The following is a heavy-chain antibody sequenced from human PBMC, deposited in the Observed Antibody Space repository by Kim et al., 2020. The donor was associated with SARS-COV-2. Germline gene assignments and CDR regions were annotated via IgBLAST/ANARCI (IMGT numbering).Heavy chain of an antibody. CDR2: LTENGGEQ. CDR1: GVTFSRQW. CDR3: VTNGWYRFDK. Sequence: GGSLRLSSVASGVTFSRQWMTWVRQAPGKGLEWVASLTENGGEQFYVDSVKGRFTISRDNAKNSLYLQMNSLRAEDTALYNCVTNGWYRFDKWGQGTLVTVSS. D-gene: IGHD6-19*01. J-gene: IGHJ4*02. V-gene: IGHV3-7*01.